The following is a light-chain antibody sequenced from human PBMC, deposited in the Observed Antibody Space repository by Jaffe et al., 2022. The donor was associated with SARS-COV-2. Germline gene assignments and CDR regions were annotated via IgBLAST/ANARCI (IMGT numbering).Light chain of an antibody. Sequence: QPVLTQSPSASGTPGQWVTISCSGSGSTIGSNTVDWYQQLPGTAPKLLVYRNNLRPSGVPDRFSGSKSGASASLAISGLQSEDEADYYCAAWDDSLNVVVFGGGTKLTVL. J-gene: IGLJ2*01. CDR2: RNN. CDR3: AAWDDSLNVVV. V-gene: IGLV1-44*01. CDR1: GSTIGSNT.